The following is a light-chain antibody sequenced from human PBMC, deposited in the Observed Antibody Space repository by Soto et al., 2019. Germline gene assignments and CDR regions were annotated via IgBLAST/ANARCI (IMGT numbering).Light chain of an antibody. Sequence: EIVLTQSPVTLSLSPGERATLSCRASRSFASSYLGWYQQKPGQAPRLLIYAASTRATGIPDRFSGSGSATDFTLTISRLEPEDSAVYYCQQYNNWPPYTFGQGTKLEIK. J-gene: IGKJ2*01. CDR1: RSFASSY. CDR3: QQYNNWPPYT. CDR2: AAS. V-gene: IGKV3-20*01.